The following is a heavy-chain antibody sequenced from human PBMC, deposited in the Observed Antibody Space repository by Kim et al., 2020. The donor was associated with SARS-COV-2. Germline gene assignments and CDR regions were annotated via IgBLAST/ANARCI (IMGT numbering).Heavy chain of an antibody. CDR1: GFTFSSYG. V-gene: IGHV3-33*01. J-gene: IGHJ5*02. CDR3: ARDRIVGATVYSFAGFDP. CDR2: IWYDGSNK. D-gene: IGHD1-26*01. Sequence: GGSLRLSCAASGFTFSSYGMHWVRQAPGKGLEWVAVIWYDGSNKYYADSVKGRFTISRDNSKNTLYLQMNSLRAEDPAVYYCARDRIVGATVYSFAGFDPWGQGTLVTVSS.